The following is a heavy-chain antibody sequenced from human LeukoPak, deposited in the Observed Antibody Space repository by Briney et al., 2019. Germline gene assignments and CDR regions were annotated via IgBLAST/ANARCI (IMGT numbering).Heavy chain of an antibody. V-gene: IGHV3-23*01. CDR1: GFTFSSYA. J-gene: IGHJ1*01. Sequence: QTGGSLRLSCAASGFTFSSYAMSWVRQAPGKGLEWVPSISGSGITIYYTDSVKGRFTISRDNSKNTLYLQMNSLRAEDTAVYYCAKDSRYCSSTNCSNPEYFHDWGQGTLVIVSS. CDR2: ISGSGITI. CDR3: AKDSRYCSSTNCSNPEYFHD. D-gene: IGHD2-2*01.